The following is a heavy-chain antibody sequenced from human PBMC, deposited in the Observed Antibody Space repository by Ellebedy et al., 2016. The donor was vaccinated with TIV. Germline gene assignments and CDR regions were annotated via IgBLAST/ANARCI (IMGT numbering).Heavy chain of an antibody. Sequence: SETLSLTXSVSGDSVSSAGFQWSWIRQPPGKGLEWIGLKYTSGTSSYNPSLKSRVSISIDTSKNQFSLRLTALTAADTAVYYCARDHYGSLDVWGQGITVTVSS. CDR1: GDSVSSAGFQ. CDR2: KYTSGTS. J-gene: IGHJ6*02. V-gene: IGHV4-61*08. CDR3: ARDHYGSLDV. D-gene: IGHD3-10*01.